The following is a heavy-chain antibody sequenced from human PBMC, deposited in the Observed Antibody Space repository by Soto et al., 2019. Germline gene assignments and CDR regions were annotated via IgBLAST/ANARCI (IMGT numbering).Heavy chain of an antibody. Sequence: GGALRLSCAVSGFTFNSYAMTWVRQAPGKGLEWVSSISGSADVMYYADSVKGRFIISRDNSKMTLSLQLNSLSAEDTGVYYCAKYRSSSSGAEGFDYWGQGALVTVSS. V-gene: IGHV3-23*01. CDR3: AKYRSSSSGAEGFDY. CDR1: GFTFNSYA. D-gene: IGHD2-15*01. J-gene: IGHJ4*02. CDR2: ISGSADVM.